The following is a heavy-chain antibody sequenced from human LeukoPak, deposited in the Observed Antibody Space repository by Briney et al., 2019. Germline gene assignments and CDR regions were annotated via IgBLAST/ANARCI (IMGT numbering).Heavy chain of an antibody. V-gene: IGHV4-34*01. D-gene: IGHD4-17*01. Sequence: PSETLSLTCAVYGGSFSGYYWSWIRQPPGKRLEWIGEINHSGSTNYNPSLKSRVPISVDTSKNQFSLKLSSVTAADTAVYYCARDGDYWGRVARWGYWGQGTLVTVSS. CDR3: ARDGDYWGRVARWGY. CDR2: INHSGST. J-gene: IGHJ4*02. CDR1: GGSFSGYY.